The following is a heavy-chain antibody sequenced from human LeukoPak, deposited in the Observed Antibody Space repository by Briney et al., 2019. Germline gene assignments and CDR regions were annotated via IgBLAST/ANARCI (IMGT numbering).Heavy chain of an antibody. Sequence: PGGSLRLSCAASGFTFSSYGMHWVRQAPGKGLEWVAVISYDGSNKYYADSVKGRFTISRDNSKNTLYLQMNSLRAEDTAVYYCAKQEVVPTSLRIYYYYYMDVWGKGTTVTVSS. V-gene: IGHV3-30*18. D-gene: IGHD2-2*01. CDR3: AKQEVVPTSLRIYYYYYMDV. CDR2: ISYDGSNK. CDR1: GFTFSSYG. J-gene: IGHJ6*03.